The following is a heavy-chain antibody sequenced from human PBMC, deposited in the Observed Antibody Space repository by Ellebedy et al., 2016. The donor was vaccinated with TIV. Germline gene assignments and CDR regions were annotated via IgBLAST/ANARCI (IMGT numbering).Heavy chain of an antibody. CDR2: INHSGST. J-gene: IGHJ4*02. Sequence: SETLSLXXAVYGGSFSGYYWSWIRQPPGKGLEWIGEINHSGSTNYNPSLKSRVTISVDTSKNQFSLKLSSVTAADTAVYYCARGSPVPGSFDYWGQGTLVTVSS. D-gene: IGHD1-14*01. V-gene: IGHV4-34*01. CDR3: ARGSPVPGSFDY. CDR1: GGSFSGYY.